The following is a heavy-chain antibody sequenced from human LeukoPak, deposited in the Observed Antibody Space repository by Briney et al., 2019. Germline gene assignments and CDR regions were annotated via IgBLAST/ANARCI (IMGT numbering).Heavy chain of an antibody. CDR2: MNPNSGNT. CDR1: GYTFTSYD. D-gene: IGHD3-22*01. CDR3: ARGRITMIVVDY. Sequence: ASVKVSCKASGYTFTSYDINWVRQATGQGLEWMGWMNPNSGNTGYAQKLQGRVTMTTDTSTSTAYMELRSLRSDDTAVYYCARGRITMIVVDYWGQGTLVTVSS. V-gene: IGHV1-8*01. J-gene: IGHJ4*02.